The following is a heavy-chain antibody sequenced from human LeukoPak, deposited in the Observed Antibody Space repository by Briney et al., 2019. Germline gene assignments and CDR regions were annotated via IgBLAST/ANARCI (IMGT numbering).Heavy chain of an antibody. J-gene: IGHJ4*02. Sequence: PSETLSLTCTVSGGSISGSYWTWVRQPAGKGLEWIGRIYSNEITNYNPSLKSRVTMSVDTSKNQFSLKLTSVTAADTAVYYCARGSGAATNEALDYWGQGTLVTVSP. CDR1: GGSISGSY. CDR2: IYSNEIT. V-gene: IGHV4-4*07. CDR3: ARGSGAATNEALDY. D-gene: IGHD1-26*01.